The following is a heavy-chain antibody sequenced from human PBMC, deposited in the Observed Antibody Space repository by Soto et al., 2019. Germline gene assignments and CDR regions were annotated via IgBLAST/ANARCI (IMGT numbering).Heavy chain of an antibody. V-gene: IGHV4-30-4*01. Sequence: SETLSLTCTVSGGSISSGDYYWSWIRQPPGKGLEWIGYIYYSGSTYYNPSLKSRVTISVDTSKNQFSLKLSSVTAADTAVYYCARRGYSYGQKWDYWGQGTLVTVSS. CDR1: GGSISSGDYY. D-gene: IGHD5-18*01. CDR2: IYYSGST. J-gene: IGHJ4*02. CDR3: ARRGYSYGQKWDY.